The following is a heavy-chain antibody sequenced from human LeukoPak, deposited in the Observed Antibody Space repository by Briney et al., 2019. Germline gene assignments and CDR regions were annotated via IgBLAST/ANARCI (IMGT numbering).Heavy chain of an antibody. Sequence: SETLSPTCTVSGGSISSISYYWGWIRQPPGKGLEWIWGIYYSGSTYYNPSLKSRVTISVYTSKNQFSLKLSSVSAADTAVYYCARQDYDFWGGYSVRNSRMDGWGQGTTVTVS. V-gene: IGHV4-39*01. J-gene: IGHJ6*01. CDR1: GGSISSISYY. D-gene: IGHD3-3*01. CDR2: IYYSGST. CDR3: ARQDYDFWGGYSVRNSRMDG.